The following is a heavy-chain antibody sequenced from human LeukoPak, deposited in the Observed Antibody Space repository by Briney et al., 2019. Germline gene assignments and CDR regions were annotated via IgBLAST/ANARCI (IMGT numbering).Heavy chain of an antibody. CDR3: AGHRPVLNWFDP. J-gene: IGHJ5*02. CDR1: GGSISSYY. V-gene: IGHV4-59*01. Sequence: SETLSLTCTVSGGSISSYYWSWTRQPPGKGLEWIGYIYYSGSTNYNPSLKSRVTISVDTSKNQFSLKLSSVTAADTAVYYCAGHRPVLNWFDPWGQGTLVTVSS. CDR2: IYYSGST. D-gene: IGHD3-10*02.